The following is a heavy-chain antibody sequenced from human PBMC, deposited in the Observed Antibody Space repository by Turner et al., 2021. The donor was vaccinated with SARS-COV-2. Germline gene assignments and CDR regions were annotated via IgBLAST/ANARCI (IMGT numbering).Heavy chain of an antibody. Sequence: EVQLEESGRGLVQPGGSLRLSCAASGFTFNNYWMTWVRKAPGKGLEWVANVKEDGSNKYYVDSVKSRFTISRDNAKNSMYQKMNTLSAEDTAVYYCARPYRSGWYINFIFWGQGTLVTVSS. CDR1: GFTFNNYW. D-gene: IGHD6-19*01. J-gene: IGHJ1*01. CDR3: ARPYRSGWYINFIF. V-gene: IGHV3-7*01. CDR2: VKEDGSNK.